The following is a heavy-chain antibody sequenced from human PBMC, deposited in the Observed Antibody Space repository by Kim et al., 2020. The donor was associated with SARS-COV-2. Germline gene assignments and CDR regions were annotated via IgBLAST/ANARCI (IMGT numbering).Heavy chain of an antibody. CDR1: GYTFTSYY. J-gene: IGHJ6*02. CDR3: ARASGITMIVVVTAYGMDV. V-gene: IGHV1-46*01. CDR2: INPSGGRT. D-gene: IGHD3-22*01. Sequence: ASVKVSCKTSGYTFTSYYMHWARQAPGQGLEWMGIINPSGGRTSYAQQFQGRVTMTRDTSTSTVYMELSSLRSEDTAVYYCARASGITMIVVVTAYGMDVWGQGTTVTVSS.